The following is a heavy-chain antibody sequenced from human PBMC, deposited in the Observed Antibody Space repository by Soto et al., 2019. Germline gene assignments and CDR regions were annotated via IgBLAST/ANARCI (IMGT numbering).Heavy chain of an antibody. CDR1: GYSFTSYW. Sequence: GESLKISCKGSGYSFTSYWIGWVRQMPGKGLEWMGIIYPGDSDTRYSPSFQGRVTISADKSISTAYLQWSSLKASDTAMYYCARVENSGSYSFGAFDIWGQGTMVTVSS. J-gene: IGHJ3*02. CDR3: ARVENSGSYSFGAFDI. CDR2: IYPGDSDT. V-gene: IGHV5-51*01. D-gene: IGHD1-26*01.